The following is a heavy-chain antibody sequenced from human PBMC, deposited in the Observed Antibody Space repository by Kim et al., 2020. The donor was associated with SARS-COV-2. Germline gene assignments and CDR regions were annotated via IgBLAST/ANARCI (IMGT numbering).Heavy chain of an antibody. J-gene: IGHJ4*02. CDR1: GYTFTGYY. D-gene: IGHD3-22*01. Sequence: ASVKVSCKASGYTFTGYYMHWVRQAPGQGLEWMGWINPNSGGTNYAQKFQGRVTMTRDTSISTAYMELSRLRSDDTAVYYCARGYYDSSGYWGYYFDYWGQGTLVTVSS. CDR2: INPNSGGT. V-gene: IGHV1-2*02. CDR3: ARGYYDSSGYWGYYFDY.